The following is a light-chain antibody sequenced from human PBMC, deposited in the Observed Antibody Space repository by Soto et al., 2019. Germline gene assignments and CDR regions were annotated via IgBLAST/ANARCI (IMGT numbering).Light chain of an antibody. CDR2: AAS. V-gene: IGKV1-39*01. Sequence: IQMTQSPYSLSASVGDRVTITCRASQGISTYLNWYHQKPGKAPKLLIYAASSLQSGVPSRFSGSGSGTDFTLTISSLQPEDFATYYCQQSYSTPLPFGGGTKVDNK. J-gene: IGKJ4*01. CDR3: QQSYSTPLP. CDR1: QGISTY.